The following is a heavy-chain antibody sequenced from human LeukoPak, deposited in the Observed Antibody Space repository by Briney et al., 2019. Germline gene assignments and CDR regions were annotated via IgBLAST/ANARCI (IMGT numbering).Heavy chain of an antibody. D-gene: IGHD3/OR15-3a*01. CDR2: ITHSGGA. V-gene: IGHV3-23*01. J-gene: IGHJ4*02. Sequence: GGSLRLSCAASGFTFSTYAMRWVRQAPGKGLEWVSSITHSGGAYYPDCVKGRFTISRDNSQSTVYLQMSSLRVDDTAIYYCAVEGFLLDLDFWGQGTLVTVS. CDR3: AVEGFLLDLDF. CDR1: GFTFSTYA.